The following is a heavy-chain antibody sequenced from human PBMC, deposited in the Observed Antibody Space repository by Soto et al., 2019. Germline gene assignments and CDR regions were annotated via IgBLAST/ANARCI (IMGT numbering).Heavy chain of an antibody. CDR2: IIPIFGTA. V-gene: IGHV1-69*13. J-gene: IGHJ6*02. D-gene: IGHD2-2*01. Sequence: SVKVSCKASGGTFSSYAISWVRQAPGQGLEWMGGIIPIFGTANYAQKFQGRVTITADESTSTAYMELSSLRSEDTAVHYCARVPVVSPDYFYYYGMDVWGQGTTVTVSS. CDR3: ARVPVVSPDYFYYYGMDV. CDR1: GGTFSSYA.